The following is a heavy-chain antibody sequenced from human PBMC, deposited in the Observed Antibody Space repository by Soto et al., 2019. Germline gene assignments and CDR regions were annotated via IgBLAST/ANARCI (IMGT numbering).Heavy chain of an antibody. CDR3: ARLTTVPPSYYFDY. J-gene: IGHJ4*02. Sequence: ETLSLTCTVSGGSISSYYWSWIRQPPGKGLEWIGYIYYSGSTNYNPSLKSRVTISVDTSKNQFSLKLSSVTAADTAVYYCARLTTVPPSYYFDYWGQGTLVTVSS. CDR1: GGSISSYY. CDR2: IYYSGST. D-gene: IGHD4-4*01. V-gene: IGHV4-59*01.